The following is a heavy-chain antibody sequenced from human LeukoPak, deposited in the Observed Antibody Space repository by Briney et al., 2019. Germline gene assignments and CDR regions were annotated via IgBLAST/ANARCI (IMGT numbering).Heavy chain of an antibody. CDR2: INPNTGGS. CDR3: ARDRGGDAFDN. Sequence: ASVTVSCTASGYSFTGYYIHWVRQAPGQGLEWMAWINPNTGGSNYAQKFQGRVTITMDTSISTAYMDLSRLKSDVTAVYYCARDRGGDAFDNWGQGTMVTVSS. CDR1: GYSFTGYY. V-gene: IGHV1-2*02. D-gene: IGHD3-16*01. J-gene: IGHJ3*02.